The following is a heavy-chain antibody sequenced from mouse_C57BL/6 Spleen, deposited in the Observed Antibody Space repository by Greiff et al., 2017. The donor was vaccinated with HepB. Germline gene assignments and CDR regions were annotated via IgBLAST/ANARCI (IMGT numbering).Heavy chain of an antibody. CDR3: ANSYGNYVAWFAY. J-gene: IGHJ3*01. CDR2: INPYNGGT. Sequence: VQLKESGPVLVKPGASVKMSCKASGYTFTDYYMNWVKQSHGKSLEWIGVINPYNGGTSYNQKFKGKATLTVDKSSSTAYMELNSLTSEDSAVYYCANSYGNYVAWFAYWGQGTLVTVSA. CDR1: GYTFTDYY. D-gene: IGHD2-1*01. V-gene: IGHV1-19*01.